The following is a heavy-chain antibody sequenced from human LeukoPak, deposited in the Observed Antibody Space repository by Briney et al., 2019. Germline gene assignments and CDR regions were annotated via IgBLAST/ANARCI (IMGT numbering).Heavy chain of an antibody. CDR2: ISAYNGNT. CDR3: ARAAPRDYAGGSWFFDWFDP. V-gene: IGHV1-18*01. D-gene: IGHD2-15*01. Sequence: GASVKVSCKASGYTFTSYGISWVRQAPGQGLEWMGWISAYNGNTNYAQKLQGRVTMTTNTSTSTAYMELSRLTSDDTAMYYCARAAPRDYAGGSWFFDWFDPWGQGTLVTVSS. CDR1: GYTFTSYG. J-gene: IGHJ5*02.